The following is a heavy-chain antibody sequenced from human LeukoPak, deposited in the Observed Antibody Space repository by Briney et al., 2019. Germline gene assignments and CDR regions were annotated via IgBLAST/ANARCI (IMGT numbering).Heavy chain of an antibody. D-gene: IGHD1-1*01. Sequence: GASVKVSCKASGYTFTSYDINWVRQATGHGLEWIGWMNPNNGNTGYAQKFQGRVTITRNTSISTAYMELSSLRSEDTAVYYCARTRLERRGYYYYYYMDVWGKGTTVTVSS. J-gene: IGHJ6*03. CDR1: GYTFTSYD. CDR2: MNPNNGNT. CDR3: ARTRLERRGYYYYYYMDV. V-gene: IGHV1-8*03.